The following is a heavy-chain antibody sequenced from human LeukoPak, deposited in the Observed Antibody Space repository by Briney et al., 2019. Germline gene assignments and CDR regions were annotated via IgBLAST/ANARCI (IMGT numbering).Heavy chain of an antibody. CDR1: GYTFTSYG. Sequence: ASVKVSCKASGYTFTSYGINWVRQAPGKGLEWMGWISAYNGHTKYAQKVQGRVTMTTDTSTSTAYMELRSLRSDDTAVYYCARDLTDTVVTHFDNWGQGTLVTVSS. J-gene: IGHJ4*02. CDR2: ISAYNGHT. CDR3: ARDLTDTVVTHFDN. V-gene: IGHV1-18*01. D-gene: IGHD4-23*01.